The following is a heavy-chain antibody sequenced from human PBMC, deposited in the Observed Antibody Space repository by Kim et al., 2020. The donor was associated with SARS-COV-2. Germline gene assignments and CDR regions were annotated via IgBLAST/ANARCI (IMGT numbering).Heavy chain of an antibody. Sequence: SETLSLTCTVSGGSISSVPYYWSWIRQHPGKGLEWIGYIFFSGSTYYNPSLKSRVTISVDTSKNQFSLKLRSVTAADTALYYCASAGTDSGALDYWGLGTLVTVSS. CDR3: ASAGTDSGALDY. V-gene: IGHV4-31*03. CDR2: IFFSGST. CDR1: GGSISSVPYY. D-gene: IGHD4-17*01. J-gene: IGHJ4*02.